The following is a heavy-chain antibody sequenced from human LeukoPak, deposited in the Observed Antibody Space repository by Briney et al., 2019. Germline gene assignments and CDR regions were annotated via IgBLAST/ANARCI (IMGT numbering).Heavy chain of an antibody. CDR3: AKDGPQSEYQPLGSSDY. V-gene: IGHV3-23*01. J-gene: IGHJ4*02. CDR1: GFTFSSYA. D-gene: IGHD2-2*01. CDR2: ISASGGST. Sequence: GGSLRLSCAAPGFTFSSYAMSWVRQAPGKGLEWVSGISASGGSTYYADSVKGRFTISRDNSKNTLYLQMNSLRAEDTALYYCAKDGPQSEYQPLGSSDYWGQGTLVTVSS.